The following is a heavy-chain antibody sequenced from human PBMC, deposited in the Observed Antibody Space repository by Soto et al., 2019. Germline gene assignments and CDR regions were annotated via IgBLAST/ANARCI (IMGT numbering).Heavy chain of an antibody. J-gene: IGHJ4*02. CDR1: RAAFTNFY. CDR2: INNGGGT. Sequence: ASVKVSCKASRAAFTNFYLHWVRQAPGQRPEWMGWINNGGGTIYAQKFQGRLTMTRDTSITTAYMELSRLSSDDTAFYYCATSSDWYPSLDYCGQGTMLTVYS. D-gene: IGHD6-19*01. CDR3: ATSSDWYPSLDY. V-gene: IGHV1-2*02.